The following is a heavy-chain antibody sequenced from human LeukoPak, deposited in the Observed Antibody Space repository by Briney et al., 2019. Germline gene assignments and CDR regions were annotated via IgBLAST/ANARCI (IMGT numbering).Heavy chain of an antibody. CDR2: ISGSGGST. V-gene: IGHV3-23*01. J-gene: IGHJ4*02. D-gene: IGHD2-15*01. CDR1: GFTFSSYA. Sequence: LTGGSLRLSCAASGFTFSSYAMSWVRQAPGKGLEWVSAISGSGGSTYYADSVKGRFTISRDNSKNTLYLQMNGLRAEDTAVYYCAKQLGYCSDGSCYFPYWGQGTLVTISS. CDR3: AKQLGYCSDGSCYFPY.